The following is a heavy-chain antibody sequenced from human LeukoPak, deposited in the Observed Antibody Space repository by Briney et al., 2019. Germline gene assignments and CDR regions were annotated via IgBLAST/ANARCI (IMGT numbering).Heavy chain of an antibody. CDR1: GFTFSSYA. Sequence: GGSLRLSCAASGFTFSSYAMGWVRQAPGKGLEWVPAISGSGGSTYYADSVKGRFTISRDNSKNTLYLQMNSLRAEDTAVYYCAAEYYDILTGSNYYYGMDVWGQGTTVTVSS. CDR3: AAEYYDILTGSNYYYGMDV. CDR2: ISGSGGST. D-gene: IGHD3-9*01. V-gene: IGHV3-23*01. J-gene: IGHJ6*02.